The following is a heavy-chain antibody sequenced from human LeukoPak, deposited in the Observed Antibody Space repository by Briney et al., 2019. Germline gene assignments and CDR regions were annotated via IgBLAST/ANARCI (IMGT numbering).Heavy chain of an antibody. CDR3: ARAGGGYSYGLDY. V-gene: IGHV4-59*08. Sequence: SETLSLTCTVSGGSISSYYWSWIRRPPGKGLEWIGYIYYSGSTNYNPSLKSRVTISVDTSKNQFSLKLSSVTAADTAVYYRARAGGGYSYGLDYWGQGTLVTVSS. J-gene: IGHJ4*02. CDR1: GGSISSYY. D-gene: IGHD5-18*01. CDR2: IYYSGST.